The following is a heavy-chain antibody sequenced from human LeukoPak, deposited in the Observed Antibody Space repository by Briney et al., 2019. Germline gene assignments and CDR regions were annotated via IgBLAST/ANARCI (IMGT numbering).Heavy chain of an antibody. J-gene: IGHJ6*02. Sequence: GESLQISCKASGYTFTSYLIGWVRPMPGKGLEWMGIIYPGDSGTRYSPSFQGQVTISADKSLSTAYLHWSSLKASDTAMYYCARTAYCGGDCYQLFYYCGMDVWGQGTTVTVSS. CDR3: ARTAYCGGDCYQLFYYCGMDV. CDR2: IYPGDSGT. D-gene: IGHD2-21*02. CDR1: GYTFTSYL. V-gene: IGHV5-51*01.